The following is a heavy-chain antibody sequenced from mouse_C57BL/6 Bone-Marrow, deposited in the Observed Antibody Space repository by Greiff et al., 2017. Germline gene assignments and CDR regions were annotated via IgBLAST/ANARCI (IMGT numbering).Heavy chain of an antibody. D-gene: IGHD2-5*01. Sequence: EVKLMESGGGLVQPGGSLKLSCAASGFTFSDYYMYWVRQTPEKRLEWVAYISNGGGSTYYPDTVKGRFTISRDNAKNTLYLQMSRLKSEDTAMYYCARQGIVTTKFAYWGQGTRVTVSA. CDR3: ARQGIVTTKFAY. J-gene: IGHJ3*01. V-gene: IGHV5-12*01. CDR2: ISNGGGST. CDR1: GFTFSDYY.